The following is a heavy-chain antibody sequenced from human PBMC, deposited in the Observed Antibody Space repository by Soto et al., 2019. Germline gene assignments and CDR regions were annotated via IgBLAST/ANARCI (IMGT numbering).Heavy chain of an antibody. J-gene: IGHJ3*02. CDR2: LYDIGTT. V-gene: IGHV4-30-4*01. CDR3: ARGEIRAGFDI. Sequence: QLQLQESGPGLVRPSQTLSLTCTVSGGSPSGPDYYWSWIRQAPGKGLQWIGYLYDIGTTLYSPSFKSRVIISGVRSTNHFSLRLNSVTAADTAVYFCARGEIRAGFDIWGPGTIVAVSS. CDR1: GGSPSGPDYY. D-gene: IGHD1-26*01.